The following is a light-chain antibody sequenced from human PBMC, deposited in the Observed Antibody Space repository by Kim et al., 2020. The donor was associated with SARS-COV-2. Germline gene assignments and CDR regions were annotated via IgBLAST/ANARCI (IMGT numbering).Light chain of an antibody. Sequence: SELTQPPSASGTPGQRVTISCSGSSSNIGSNAVNWYQQLPGTAPKLLIYSNNQRPSGVPDRFSASKSGTSASLAISGLQSEDEADYYCAAWDDSLNGVVFGGGTQLTVL. V-gene: IGLV1-44*01. CDR3: AAWDDSLNGVV. J-gene: IGLJ2*01. CDR2: SNN. CDR1: SSNIGSNA.